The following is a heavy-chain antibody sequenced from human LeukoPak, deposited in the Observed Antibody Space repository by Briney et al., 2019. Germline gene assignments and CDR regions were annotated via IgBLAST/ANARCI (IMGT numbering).Heavy chain of an antibody. CDR3: VKDRRTEAYGMEV. D-gene: IGHD1-14*01. J-gene: IGHJ6*02. CDR2: ISYDGSRK. V-gene: IGHV3-30*18. Sequence: GGSLRLSCAPSGLTVSSNYMSWVRQAPGKGLEWVAVISYDGSRKYYADSVKGRFTISRDNSKNTLYLEMNSLRGEDTAVYYCVKDRRTEAYGMEVWGQGTTVTVSS. CDR1: GLTVSSNY.